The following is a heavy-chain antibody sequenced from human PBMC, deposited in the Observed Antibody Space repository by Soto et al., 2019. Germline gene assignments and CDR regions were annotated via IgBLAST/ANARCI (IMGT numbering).Heavy chain of an antibody. CDR1: GFTFSSYA. V-gene: IGHV3-23*01. CDR2: ISGSGGST. D-gene: IGHD5-18*01. Sequence: QPGGSLRLSCAASGFTFSSYAMSWVRQAPGKGLEWVSAISGSGGSTYYADSVKGRFTISRDNSKNTLYLQMNSLRAEDTAVYYCAKDQFPPQPYPPGYSYGYVSVSFDYWGQGTLVTVSS. CDR3: AKDQFPPQPYPPGYSYGYVSVSFDY. J-gene: IGHJ4*02.